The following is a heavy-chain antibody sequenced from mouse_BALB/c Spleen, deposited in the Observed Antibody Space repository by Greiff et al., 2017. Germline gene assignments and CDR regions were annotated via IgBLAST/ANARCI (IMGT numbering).Heavy chain of an antibody. CDR1: GYSITSDYA. CDR2: ISYSGST. CDR3: ARGITTVVAGGY. V-gene: IGHV3-2*02. J-gene: IGHJ2*01. D-gene: IGHD1-1*01. Sequence: VQLQQSGPGLVKPSQSLSLTCTVTGYSITSDYAWNWIRQFPGNKLEWMGYISYSGSTSYNPSLKSRISITRDTSKNQFFLQLNSVTTEDTATYYCARGITTVVAGGYWGQGTTLTVSS.